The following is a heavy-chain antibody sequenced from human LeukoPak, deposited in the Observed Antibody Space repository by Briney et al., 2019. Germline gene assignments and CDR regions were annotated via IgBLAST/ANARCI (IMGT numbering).Heavy chain of an antibody. Sequence: QPGGSLRLSCAACGFMFRDAAMTWVRQAPGKALEWVSLIASSGLNTYYAYSVRSRFTISRDNSKNTLSLQMNSLRVEDTAIYYCARDIELSTWGLGTLVTVSS. V-gene: IGHV3-23*01. CDR1: GFMFRDAA. D-gene: IGHD5-12*01. CDR3: ARDIELST. J-gene: IGHJ3*01. CDR2: IASSGLNT.